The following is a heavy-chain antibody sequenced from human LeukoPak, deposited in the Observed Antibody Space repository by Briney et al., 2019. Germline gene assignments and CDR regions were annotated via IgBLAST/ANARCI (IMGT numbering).Heavy chain of an antibody. CDR3: ARDGYINDAFDI. D-gene: IGHD1-1*01. Sequence: PSETLSLTCTVSGDSLTTDDYFWSWIRQFPGKGLEWIGYIHYRGTTNYNPSLKSRLSMSIDMSKDQFSLNLTSVTAADTAIYSCARDGYINDAFDIWGQGIVVTVSS. V-gene: IGHV4-31*03. J-gene: IGHJ3*02. CDR2: IHYRGTT. CDR1: GDSLTTDDYF.